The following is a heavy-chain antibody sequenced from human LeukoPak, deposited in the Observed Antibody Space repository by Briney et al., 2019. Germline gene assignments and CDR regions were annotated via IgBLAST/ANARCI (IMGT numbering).Heavy chain of an antibody. V-gene: IGHV3-23*01. D-gene: IGHD6-13*01. Sequence: GGSLRLSCAASGFTFSSYTMHWVRQAPGKGLEWVSAISGRDGRTYYTDSVKSRFTISRDNSKNTLYLQMNSLRAEDTAVYYCCTSPSFGSSWYQFNYWGQGALVTVSS. CDR2: ISGRDGRT. CDR1: GFTFSSYT. CDR3: CTSPSFGSSWYQFNY. J-gene: IGHJ4*02.